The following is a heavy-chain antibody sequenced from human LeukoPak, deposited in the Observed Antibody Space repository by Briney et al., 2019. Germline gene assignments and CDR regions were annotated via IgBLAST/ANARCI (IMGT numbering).Heavy chain of an antibody. Sequence: PGGSLRLSYAASGFTFSSYSMNWVRQAPGKGLEWVSSISSSSSYIYYADSVKGRFTISRDNAKNSLYLQMNSLRAEDTAVYYCARKNNWNFDYWGQGTLVTVSS. D-gene: IGHD1-20*01. CDR3: ARKNNWNFDY. V-gene: IGHV3-21*01. CDR1: GFTFSSYS. J-gene: IGHJ4*02. CDR2: ISSSSSYI.